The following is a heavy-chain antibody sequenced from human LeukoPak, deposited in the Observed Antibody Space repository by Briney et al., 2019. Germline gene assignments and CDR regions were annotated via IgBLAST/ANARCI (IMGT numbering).Heavy chain of an antibody. D-gene: IGHD2-2*01. J-gene: IGHJ5*02. Sequence: GASVKVSCKASGYTFTGYYMHWVRQAPGQGLEWMGWIYPNSGGTNYAQKFQGRVTMTRDTSISTAYMELSRLRSDDTAVYYCARARCSSTSCYRSSWFDPWGQGTLVTVSS. CDR3: ARARCSSTSCYRSSWFDP. V-gene: IGHV1-2*02. CDR1: GYTFTGYY. CDR2: IYPNSGGT.